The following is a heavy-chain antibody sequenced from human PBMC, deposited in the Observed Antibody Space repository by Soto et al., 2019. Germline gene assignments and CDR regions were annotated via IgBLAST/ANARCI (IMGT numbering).Heavy chain of an antibody. CDR3: ARERDQLYKQDLGL. V-gene: IGHV4-61*03. CDR2: IYYSGST. D-gene: IGHD2-2*01. Sequence: TLSLTCGVSGASVRGGSYCWSWIRQPPGKGLEWIGYIYYSGSTEYNPSLKSRVTISLDRSKNHLSLNLTSVTAADTAVYYRARERDQLYKQDLGLWRQRTRVTVSS. CDR1: GASVRGGSYC. J-gene: IGHJ4*02.